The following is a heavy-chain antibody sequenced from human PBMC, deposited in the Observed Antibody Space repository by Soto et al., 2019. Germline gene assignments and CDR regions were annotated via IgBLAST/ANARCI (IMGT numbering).Heavy chain of an antibody. V-gene: IGHV3-30-3*01. D-gene: IGHD3-22*01. J-gene: IGHJ4*02. Sequence: GGSLRLSCAASGFTFSSYAMHWVRQAPGKGLEWVAVISYDGSNKYYADTVKGRFTNSRGNSKNTLYLQMNNLKDEDTAVYYCARYNLRFYYDSSGSQPDDYWGQGTLVTVSS. CDR1: GFTFSSYA. CDR2: ISYDGSNK. CDR3: ARYNLRFYYDSSGSQPDDY.